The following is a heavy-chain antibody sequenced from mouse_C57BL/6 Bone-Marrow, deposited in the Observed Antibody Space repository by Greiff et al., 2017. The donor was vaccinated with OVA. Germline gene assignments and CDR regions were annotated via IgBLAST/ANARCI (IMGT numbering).Heavy chain of an antibody. J-gene: IGHJ2*01. D-gene: IGHD1-1*01. V-gene: IGHV1-19*01. Sequence: VQLQQSGPVLVKPGASVKMSCKASGYTFTDYYMNWVKQSHGKSLEWIGVINPYNGGTSYNQKFTGKATLTVDKSSSTAYMELNSLTSEDSAVYYCARKGFITTVVATKVDYWGQGTTLTVSS. CDR1: GYTFTDYY. CDR2: INPYNGGT. CDR3: ARKGFITTVVATKVDY.